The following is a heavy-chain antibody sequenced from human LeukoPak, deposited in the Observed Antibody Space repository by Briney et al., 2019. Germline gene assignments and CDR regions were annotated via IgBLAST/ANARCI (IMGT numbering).Heavy chain of an antibody. J-gene: IGHJ4*02. CDR1: GFTFSTYS. CDR2: TSSGSGTI. D-gene: IGHD6-19*01. Sequence: GGSLRLSCVASGFTFSTYSMNWVRQAPGKGLEWISYTSSGSGTIHYADSVKGRFTISRDNDKNSLYLQMNSLRAEDTAVHYCARDPAGAGIYYDYWGQGTLVTVSS. V-gene: IGHV3-48*01. CDR3: ARDPAGAGIYYDY.